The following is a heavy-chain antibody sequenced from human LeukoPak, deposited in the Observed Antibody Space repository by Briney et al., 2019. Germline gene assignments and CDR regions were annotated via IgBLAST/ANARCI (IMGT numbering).Heavy chain of an antibody. J-gene: IGHJ6*02. V-gene: IGHV1-69*04. CDR3: ARGTTVVEAYGMDV. Sequence: TSVKLSCTASGVTFSSYAISWVRQAPGQGLEWMGRIIPIFGIANYAQKLQGRVTITADKSTSTAYMELSSLRSEDTAVYYCARGTTVVEAYGMDVWGQGTTVTVSS. CDR1: GVTFSSYA. CDR2: IIPIFGIA. D-gene: IGHD4-23*01.